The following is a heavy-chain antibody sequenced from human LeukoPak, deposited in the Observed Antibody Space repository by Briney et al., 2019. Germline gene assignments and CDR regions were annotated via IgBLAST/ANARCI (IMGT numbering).Heavy chain of an antibody. Sequence: SPSETLSLTCTVSGGSISSYYWSWIRQPPGKGLEWIGYIYYSGSTNYNPSLKSRVTISVDTSKNQFSLKLSSVTAADTAVYYCARDSGGYSGYDYIYWGQGTLVTVSS. J-gene: IGHJ4*02. CDR2: IYYSGST. CDR1: GGSISSYY. V-gene: IGHV4-59*01. CDR3: ARDSGGYSGYDYIY. D-gene: IGHD5-12*01.